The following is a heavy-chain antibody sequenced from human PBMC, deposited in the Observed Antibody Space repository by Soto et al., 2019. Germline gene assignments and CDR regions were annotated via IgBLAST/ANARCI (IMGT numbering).Heavy chain of an antibody. CDR3: ARGPRYYYGSGSLTEFDY. Sequence: PSETLSLTCAVYGGSFSGYHWSWIRQPPGKGLEWIGEINHSGSTNYNPSLKSRVTISVDTSKNQFSLKLSSVTAADTAVYYCARGPRYYYGSGSLTEFDYWGQGTLVTVSS. D-gene: IGHD3-10*01. CDR2: INHSGST. V-gene: IGHV4-34*01. CDR1: GGSFSGYH. J-gene: IGHJ4*02.